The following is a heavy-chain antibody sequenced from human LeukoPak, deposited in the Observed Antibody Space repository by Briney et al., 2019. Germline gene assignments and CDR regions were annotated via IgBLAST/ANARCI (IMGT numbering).Heavy chain of an antibody. J-gene: IGHJ4*02. CDR2: INSDGSSI. D-gene: IGHD5-12*01. CDR1: GFTFSSYW. Sequence: GGSLRLSCAASGFTFSSYWMHWVRQAPGKGLVWVSRINSDGSSITYADSVKGRFTISRDNAKNTLYLQMNSLRVEDTAMSREGRVSGYGFDCWGQGTLVTVSS. V-gene: IGHV3-74*03. CDR3: GRVSGYGFDC.